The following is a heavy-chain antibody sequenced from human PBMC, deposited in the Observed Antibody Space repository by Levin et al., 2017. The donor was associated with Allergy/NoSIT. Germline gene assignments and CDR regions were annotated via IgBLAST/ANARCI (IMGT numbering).Heavy chain of an antibody. J-gene: IGHJ3*02. CDR3: ARGDARNNLIAFDI. CDR1: GFTFSNYA. V-gene: IGHV3-30*03. Sequence: GGSLRLSCAASGFTFSNYAMHWVRQAPGKGLEWVAVISYDAANKYYQDSVKGRFTISRDNSKDTLSLQMHSLRAEDSAVYYCARGDARNNLIAFDIWGQGTTVTVSS. D-gene: IGHD1/OR15-1a*01. CDR2: ISYDAANK.